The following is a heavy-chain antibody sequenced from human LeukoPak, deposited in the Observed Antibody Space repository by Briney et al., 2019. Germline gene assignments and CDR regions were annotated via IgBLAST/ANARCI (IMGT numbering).Heavy chain of an antibody. CDR1: GYTFGASS. J-gene: IGHJ3*02. CDR3: TRVRNSNNWWGPFDI. Sequence: ASVNVSCKAFGYTFGASSITWVRQAPGQRLGWMGWISPNNGNTHYAQGVQGRVTMTTDTSRSTAYMELRSLRSDDTAVYYCTRVRNSNNWWGPFDIWGQGTMVTVSS. CDR2: ISPNNGNT. V-gene: IGHV1-18*01. D-gene: IGHD1-1*01.